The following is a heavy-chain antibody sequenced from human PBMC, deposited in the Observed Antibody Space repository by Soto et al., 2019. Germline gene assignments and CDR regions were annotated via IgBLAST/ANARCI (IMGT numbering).Heavy chain of an antibody. V-gene: IGHV1-58*01. Sequence: SVKVSCKASVFTFTSSAVQWVRQARGQRLEWIGWIVVGSGNTNYAQKFQERVTITRDMSTSTAYMELSSLRSEDTAVYYCAAISPIAGGAFDIWGQGTMVTVSS. CDR3: AAISPIAGGAFDI. CDR1: VFTFTSSA. D-gene: IGHD6-13*01. J-gene: IGHJ3*02. CDR2: IVVGSGNT.